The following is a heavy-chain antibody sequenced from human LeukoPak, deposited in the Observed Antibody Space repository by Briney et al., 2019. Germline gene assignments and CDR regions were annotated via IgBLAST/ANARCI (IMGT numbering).Heavy chain of an antibody. Sequence: KPSETLSLTCTVSGGSISSSSYYWGWIRQPPGKGLEWIGSIYYSGSTYYNPSLKSRVTISVDTSKNQFSLKLSSVTAADTAVYYCARQSPAGYCYYGMDVWGQGTTVTVSS. V-gene: IGHV4-39*01. CDR3: ARQSPAGYCYYGMDV. CDR1: GGSISSSSYY. CDR2: IYYSGST. J-gene: IGHJ6*02.